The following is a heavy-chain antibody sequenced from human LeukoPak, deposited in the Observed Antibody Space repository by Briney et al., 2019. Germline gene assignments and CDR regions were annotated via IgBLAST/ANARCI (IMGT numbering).Heavy chain of an antibody. V-gene: IGHV4-61*02. CDR2: IYTSGST. CDR1: GGSISSGSYY. Sequence: SQTLSLTCIVSGGSISSGSYYWSWIRQPAGKGLEWIGRIYTSGSTNYNPSLKSRVTISVDTSKNQFSLKLSSVTAADTAVYYCARTSRTAVAGTGRGYNWFDPWGQGILVTVSS. CDR3: ARTSRTAVAGTGRGYNWFDP. J-gene: IGHJ5*02. D-gene: IGHD6-19*01.